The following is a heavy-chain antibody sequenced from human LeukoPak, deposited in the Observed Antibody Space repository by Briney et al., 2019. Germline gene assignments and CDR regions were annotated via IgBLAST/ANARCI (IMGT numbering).Heavy chain of an antibody. Sequence: WGSLRLSCAASGFTFSSYWMHWVRQVPGKGLAWVSRIKSEGYSTSYADSAKGRFTISRDNSKNTLYLQMNSLRDEDTAVYYCARLSGTNPFDYWGQGTLVSVSS. CDR2: IKSEGYST. CDR3: ARLSGTNPFDY. CDR1: GFTFSSYW. J-gene: IGHJ4*02. D-gene: IGHD1-26*01. V-gene: IGHV3-74*01.